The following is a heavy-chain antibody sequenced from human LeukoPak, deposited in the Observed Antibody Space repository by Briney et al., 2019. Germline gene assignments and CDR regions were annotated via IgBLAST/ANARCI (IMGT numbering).Heavy chain of an antibody. D-gene: IGHD5-18*01. CDR3: ASLDTAKQPPANH. CDR2: IREERGQE. J-gene: IGHJ5*02. Sequence: PSGTLSLTCAASGVSISSSNWWSWVRQAPGKGLEWVANIREERGQEYYVDSVKGRFTISKNSAKNSLYLQMNTLRVEDTAMYYCASLDTAKQPPANHWGQGTLVTVSS. V-gene: IGHV3-7*03. CDR1: GVSISSSNW.